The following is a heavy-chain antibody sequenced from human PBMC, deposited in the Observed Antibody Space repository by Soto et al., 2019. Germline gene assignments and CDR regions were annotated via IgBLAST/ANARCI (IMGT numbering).Heavy chain of an antibody. CDR3: ARKCVSYLDS. V-gene: IGHV3-21*01. J-gene: IGHJ4*02. Sequence: EVQLVESGGGLVKPGGSLRLSCAASGFTFTTYTMNWVRQAPGKGLEWVSSISSRGTYLYYADSVKGRFTISRDSANNSLYLPMTSLRAEDTAVEYCARKCVSYLDSWGQGTPVTVSS. D-gene: IGHD3-3*02. CDR2: ISSRGTYL. CDR1: GFTFTTYT.